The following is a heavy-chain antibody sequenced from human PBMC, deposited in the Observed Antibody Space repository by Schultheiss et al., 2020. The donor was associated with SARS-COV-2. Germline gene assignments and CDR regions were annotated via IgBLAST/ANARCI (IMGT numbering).Heavy chain of an antibody. J-gene: IGHJ6*02. D-gene: IGHD2-15*01. CDR1: GFTFSYYA. CDR2: ISGSGVGT. V-gene: IGHV3-23*01. Sequence: GESLKISCAASGFTFSYYAVHWVRQAPGKGLEWVSGISGSGVGTYYANSVQGRFTVSRDNSKNTLYLEMNSLRAEDTAVYYCGRSQAVDVWGQGTTVTVSS. CDR3: GRSQAVDV.